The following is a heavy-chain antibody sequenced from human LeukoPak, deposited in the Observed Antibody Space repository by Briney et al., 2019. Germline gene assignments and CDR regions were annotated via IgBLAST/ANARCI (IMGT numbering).Heavy chain of an antibody. V-gene: IGHV4-30-2*01. CDR2: IYHSGST. Sequence: SETLSLTCTVSGGSISSGGYYWSWIRQPPGKGLEWIGYIYHSGSTYYNPSLKSRVTISVDRSKNQFSLKLSSVTAADTAVYYCARASGWVAAHGWFDPWGQGTLVTVSS. D-gene: IGHD6-6*01. CDR1: GGSISSGGYY. CDR3: ARASGWVAAHGWFDP. J-gene: IGHJ5*02.